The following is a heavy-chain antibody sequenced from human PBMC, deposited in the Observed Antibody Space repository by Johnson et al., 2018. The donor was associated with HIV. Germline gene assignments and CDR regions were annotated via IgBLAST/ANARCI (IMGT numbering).Heavy chain of an antibody. CDR3: ARGSYDFWSGYYTGHDAFDI. D-gene: IGHD3-3*01. CDR2: IKQDGSEK. Sequence: VQLVESGGGVVQPGRSLRLSCAASGFTFSSYGMHWVRQAPGKGLEWVANIKQDGSEKYYVDSVKGRFTISRDNAKNSLYLQMNSLRAEDTAVYYCARGSYDFWSGYYTGHDAFDIWGQGTMVTVSS. V-gene: IGHV3-7*01. CDR1: GFTFSSYG. J-gene: IGHJ3*02.